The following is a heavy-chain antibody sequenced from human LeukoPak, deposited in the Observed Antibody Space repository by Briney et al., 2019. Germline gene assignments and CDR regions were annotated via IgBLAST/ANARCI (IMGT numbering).Heavy chain of an antibody. J-gene: IGHJ4*02. CDR2: INHSGST. D-gene: IGHD3-10*01. V-gene: IGHV4-34*01. CDR3: ASLGYYGSGSYYH. Sequence: SETLSLTLPVYGWSFRGYYWSWIRQPPGKGLEWIGEINHSGSTNYNPSLKSRVTISVDTSKNQFSLKLSSVAAADTAVYYCASLGYYGSGSYYHWGQGTLVTVSS. CDR1: GWSFRGYY.